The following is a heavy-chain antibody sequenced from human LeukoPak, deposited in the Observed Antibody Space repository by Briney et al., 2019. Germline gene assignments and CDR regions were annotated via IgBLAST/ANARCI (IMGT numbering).Heavy chain of an antibody. J-gene: IGHJ4*02. Sequence: ASVKVSCKASGGTFSSYAISWVRQAPGQGLEWMGWISAYDGDTNYVQNLQGRVTMTTDTSTNTAYMELRSLRSDDTAVYYCARIAEYHLARHFDYWGQGTLVTVSS. CDR2: ISAYDGDT. V-gene: IGHV1-18*01. CDR1: GGTFSSYA. D-gene: IGHD6-13*01. CDR3: ARIAEYHLARHFDY.